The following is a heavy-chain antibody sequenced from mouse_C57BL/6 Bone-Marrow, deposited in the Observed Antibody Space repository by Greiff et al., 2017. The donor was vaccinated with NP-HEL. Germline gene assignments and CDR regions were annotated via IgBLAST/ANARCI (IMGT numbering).Heavy chain of an antibody. Sequence: VQLQQPGAELVRPGTSVKLSCKASGYTFTSYWMHWVKQRPGQGLEWIGVIDPSDSYTNYNQKFKGKATLTVDTSSSTAYMQLSSLTSEDSAVYYCARTITTVVADWGQGTTLTVSS. V-gene: IGHV1-59*01. CDR2: IDPSDSYT. J-gene: IGHJ2*01. CDR3: ARTITTVVAD. D-gene: IGHD1-1*01. CDR1: GYTFTSYW.